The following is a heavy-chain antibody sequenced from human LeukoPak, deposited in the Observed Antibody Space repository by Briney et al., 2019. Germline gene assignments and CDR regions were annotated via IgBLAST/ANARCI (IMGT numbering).Heavy chain of an antibody. J-gene: IGHJ5*02. D-gene: IGHD2-15*01. CDR3: ARQTCSGCSCDSGVGWFDP. V-gene: IGHV5-51*01. Sequence: GESLQLSCKGSGYRFTNYWIGWVRQMPGKGLEWMGIIYPGDSDIRYSPSFQGQVTMSVDKSINAADLLWSSLKASDTAIYYCARQTCSGCSCDSGVGWFDPWGQGTLVTVSS. CDR1: GYRFTNYW. CDR2: IYPGDSDI.